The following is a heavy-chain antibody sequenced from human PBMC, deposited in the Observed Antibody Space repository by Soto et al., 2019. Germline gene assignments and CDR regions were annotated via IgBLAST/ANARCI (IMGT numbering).Heavy chain of an antibody. CDR1: GFTFDDYT. D-gene: IGHD4-17*01. Sequence: EVQLVESGGVVVQPGGSLRLSCAASGFTFDDYTMHWVRQAPGKGLEWVSLISWDGGSTYYADSVKGRITISRDNSKNSLYLQMNSLRTEDTALYYCAKDKRGYGDYGYYGMDVWGQGTTVTVSS. J-gene: IGHJ6*02. V-gene: IGHV3-43*01. CDR3: AKDKRGYGDYGYYGMDV. CDR2: ISWDGGST.